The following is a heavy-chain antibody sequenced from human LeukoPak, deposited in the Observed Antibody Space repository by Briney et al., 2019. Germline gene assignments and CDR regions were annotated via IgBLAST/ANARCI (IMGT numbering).Heavy chain of an antibody. D-gene: IGHD5/OR15-5a*01. V-gene: IGHV1-46*01. CDR3: ARESTGDWFDP. J-gene: IGHJ5*02. Sequence: GASVKVSCKASGYTFTSYYMHWVRQAPGQGLEWMGLINPTGGSTGYAQKFQGRVTMTRDMSTSTDYMELRSLRSDDTAVYYCARESTGDWFDPWGQGNLVTVSS. CDR2: INPTGGST. CDR1: GYTFTSYY.